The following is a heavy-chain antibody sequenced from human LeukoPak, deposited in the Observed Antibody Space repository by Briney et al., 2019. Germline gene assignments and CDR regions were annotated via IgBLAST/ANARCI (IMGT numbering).Heavy chain of an antibody. CDR1: GGSISSYY. CDR2: IYYSGST. Sequence: PSETLSLTCTVSGGSISSYYWSWIRQPRGEGLEWIGYIYYSGSTNYNPSLKSRVTISVDTSKNQFSLKLSSVTAADTAVYYCARERGAGTLDYWGQGTLVTVSS. D-gene: IGHD6-19*01. CDR3: ARERGAGTLDY. V-gene: IGHV4-59*01. J-gene: IGHJ4*02.